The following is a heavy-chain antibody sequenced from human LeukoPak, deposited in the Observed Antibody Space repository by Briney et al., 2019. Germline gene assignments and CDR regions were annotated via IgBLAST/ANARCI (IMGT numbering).Heavy chain of an antibody. CDR3: ARGGSWNVFDP. D-gene: IGHD1-1*01. CDR1: GGSISSYH. J-gene: IGHJ5*02. V-gene: IGHV4-59*12. CDR2: VYYSGSI. Sequence: SETLSLTCTVSGGSISSYHWSWIRQPPGKGVEWIGYVYYSGSINYNPSLKSRVTISVDTSKNQFSLKLNSVTAADTAVYYCARGGSWNVFDPWGQGTLVTVSS.